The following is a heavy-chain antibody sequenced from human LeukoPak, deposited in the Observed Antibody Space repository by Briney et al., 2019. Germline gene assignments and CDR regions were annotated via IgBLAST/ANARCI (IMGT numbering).Heavy chain of an antibody. J-gene: IGHJ6*03. Sequence: PSETLSLTCTVSGGSISSSSYYWGWIRQPPGKGLEWIGSIYYSGSTYYNPSLKSRVTISVDTSKNQFSLKLSSVTAADTAVYYCARRGVSSGWYFSHYYYYMDVWGKGTTVTISS. CDR1: GGSISSSSYY. V-gene: IGHV4-39*07. D-gene: IGHD6-19*01. CDR2: IYYSGST. CDR3: ARRGVSSGWYFSHYYYYMDV.